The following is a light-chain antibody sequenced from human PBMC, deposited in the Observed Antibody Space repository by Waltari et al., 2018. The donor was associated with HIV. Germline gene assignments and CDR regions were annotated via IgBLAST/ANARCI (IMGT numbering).Light chain of an antibody. CDR3: AVWYDRLSGWV. Sequence: SYVVTQPPSVSVAPGQTARISCGGDNIGSKSVHWYQQRPGQAPVLVIYYDSDRPSGIPDRFSGSKSGTSASLAISGLRSEDEADYYCAVWYDRLSGWVFGGGTKLTVL. CDR1: NIGSKS. CDR2: YDS. V-gene: IGLV3-21*04. J-gene: IGLJ3*02.